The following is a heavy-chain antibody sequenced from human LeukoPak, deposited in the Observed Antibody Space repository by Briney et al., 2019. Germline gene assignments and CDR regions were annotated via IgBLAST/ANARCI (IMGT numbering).Heavy chain of an antibody. J-gene: IGHJ4*02. D-gene: IGHD4-17*01. V-gene: IGHV4-39*02. CDR1: GGSISSSSYY. CDR2: IYYSGST. Sequence: SETLSLTCTVSGGSISSSSYYWGWVRQPPGKGLEWIGSIYYSGSTYYNPSLKSRVTISVDTSKNQFSLKLSSVTAADTAVYYCARDWATVTELDYWGQGTLVTVSS. CDR3: ARDWATVTELDY.